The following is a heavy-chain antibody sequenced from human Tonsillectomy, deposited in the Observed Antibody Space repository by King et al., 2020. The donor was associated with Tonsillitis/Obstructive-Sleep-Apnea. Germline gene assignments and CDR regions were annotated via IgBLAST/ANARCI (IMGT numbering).Heavy chain of an antibody. CDR3: AGMAVAGRNDGFDY. V-gene: IGHV4-31*03. Sequence: MQLQESGPGLVKPSQTLSLTCTASGGSIISGGYYWSWIRQHPGKGLEWIGYIYYSGSTYYNPSLKSRLTISVDTSKNQFSLKLSSVTAADTAVYYCAGMAVAGRNDGFDYWGQGTLVTVSS. CDR2: IYYSGST. CDR1: GGSIISGGYY. J-gene: IGHJ4*02. D-gene: IGHD6-19*01.